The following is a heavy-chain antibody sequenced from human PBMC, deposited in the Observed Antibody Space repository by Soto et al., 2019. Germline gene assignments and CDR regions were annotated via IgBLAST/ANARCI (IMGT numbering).Heavy chain of an antibody. D-gene: IGHD5-12*01. CDR2: IYPGDSDT. CDR1: GYSFTSYW. Sequence: GASLKVSCKGSGYSFTSYWIGWVRQMPGKGLEWMGIIYPGDSDTRYSPSFQGQVTISADKSISNAYLQWSSLKASDTAMYYCPRQRDRYNYCYVDYWGQGTLVTVSS. V-gene: IGHV5-51*01. J-gene: IGHJ4*02. CDR3: PRQRDRYNYCYVDY.